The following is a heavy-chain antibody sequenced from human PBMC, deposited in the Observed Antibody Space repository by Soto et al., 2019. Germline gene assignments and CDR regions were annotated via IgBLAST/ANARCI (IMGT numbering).Heavy chain of an antibody. D-gene: IGHD6-6*01. CDR1: GGSFSGYY. Sequence: QVQLQQWGAGLLKPSETLSLTCAVYGGSFSGYYWSWIRQPPGKGLEWIGEINHSGSTNYNPSLKSRVTNSVATSKNQSPLKLGSVPAGDPAVYYCARGEGSRSSVWFDPWGQGTLVTVSS. CDR2: INHSGST. CDR3: ARGEGSRSSVWFDP. J-gene: IGHJ5*02. V-gene: IGHV4-34*01.